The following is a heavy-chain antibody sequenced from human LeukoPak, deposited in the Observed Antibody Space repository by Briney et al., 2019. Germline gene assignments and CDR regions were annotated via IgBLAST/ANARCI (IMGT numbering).Heavy chain of an antibody. V-gene: IGHV1-8*01. D-gene: IGHD3-10*01. Sequence: ASVKVSCKASGYTFTSYDINWVRQATGQGLEWMGWMNPNSGNTGYAQKFQGRVTITRNTSISTAYMELSSLRSEDTAVYYSARGFGGSGTIDYWGQGTLVTVSS. CDR2: MNPNSGNT. J-gene: IGHJ4*02. CDR3: ARGFGGSGTIDY. CDR1: GYTFTSYD.